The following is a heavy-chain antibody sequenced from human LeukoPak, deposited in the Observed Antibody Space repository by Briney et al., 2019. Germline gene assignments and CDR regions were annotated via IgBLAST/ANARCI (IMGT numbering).Heavy chain of an antibody. CDR1: GFTFSSYA. J-gene: IGHJ3*02. V-gene: IGHV3-23*01. CDR2: ISASGDVT. Sequence: GGSLRLSCAASGFTFSSYAMSWVRQAPGRGLEWVSAISASGDVTFYADSLRGRFTISRDNSKSTLYLQMNGLRAEDTAIFYCAKSLFTSATGTGRAFHIWGQGTRVTVSS. D-gene: IGHD1-1*01. CDR3: AKSLFTSATGTGRAFHI.